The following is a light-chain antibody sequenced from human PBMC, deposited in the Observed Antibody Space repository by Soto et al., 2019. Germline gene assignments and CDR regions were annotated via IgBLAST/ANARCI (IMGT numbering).Light chain of an antibody. J-gene: IGLJ2*01. CDR2: RDD. CDR1: DSNIGSKT. Sequence: QSVLTQPPSVCGTPGQRVTISCSGSDSNIGSKTVSWYQQLPGTAPKLLIHRDDQRPSGVPHRFSASRSDTSATLAVSGLQSEDVSDYYCASWDDSRDAGVVFGGGTKLTVL. V-gene: IGLV1-44*01. CDR3: ASWDDSRDAGVV.